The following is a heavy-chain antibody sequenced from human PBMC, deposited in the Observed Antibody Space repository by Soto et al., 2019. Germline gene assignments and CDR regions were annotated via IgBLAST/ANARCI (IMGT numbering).Heavy chain of an antibody. CDR1: GYTFTGYY. D-gene: IGHD3-22*01. Sequence: QVQLVQSGAEVKKPGASVKVSCKASGYTFTGYYMHWVRQAPGQGLEWMGWINPNSGGTNYAQKFQGWVTMTRDTSISTVYMELSRLRSDDTAVYYCARVTRGYYYASSGYYYFDSWGQGTLVTVSS. V-gene: IGHV1-2*04. CDR2: INPNSGGT. CDR3: ARVTRGYYYASSGYYYFDS. J-gene: IGHJ4*01.